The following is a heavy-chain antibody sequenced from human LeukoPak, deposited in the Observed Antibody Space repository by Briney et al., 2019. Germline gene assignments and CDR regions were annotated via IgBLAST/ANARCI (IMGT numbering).Heavy chain of an antibody. CDR3: ARDLRDTAMVYFDY. CDR2: IYHSGST. V-gene: IGHV4-4*02. D-gene: IGHD5-18*01. Sequence: SETLSLTCAVSGGSIISSNWWSWVRQPPGRGLEWIGEIYHSGSTNYNPSLKSRVTISLDKSKNQFSLKLSSVTAADTAVYYCARDLRDTAMVYFDYWGQGTLVTVSS. CDR1: GGSIISSNW. J-gene: IGHJ4*02.